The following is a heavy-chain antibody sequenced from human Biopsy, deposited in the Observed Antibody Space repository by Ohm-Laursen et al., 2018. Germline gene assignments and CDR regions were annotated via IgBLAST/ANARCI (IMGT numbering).Heavy chain of an antibody. CDR3: ARGRRTSGWPYFAN. J-gene: IGHJ4*02. CDR2: IYSGGNT. V-gene: IGHV4-61*01. CDR1: GDSLSSGPDN. D-gene: IGHD6-19*01. Sequence: GTLSLTCSVSGDSLSSGPDNWSWIRQPPGQGLEYIGFIYSGGNTNYNPSLQNRVTMSVDTSKNQFSLKLSSVIAADTTVYYCARGRRTSGWPYFANWGQGTLVIVSS.